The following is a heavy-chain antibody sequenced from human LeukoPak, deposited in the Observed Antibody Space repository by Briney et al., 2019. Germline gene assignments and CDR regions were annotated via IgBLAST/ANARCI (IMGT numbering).Heavy chain of an antibody. D-gene: IGHD6-13*01. CDR3: ARDSTPSSSSWSYYYYYYYMDV. CDR2: ISYDGSNK. J-gene: IGHJ6*03. CDR1: GFTFSSYG. Sequence: GRSLRLSCAASGFTFSSYGMHWVRQAPGKGLEWVAVISYDGSNKYYADSVKGRFTISRDNSKNTLYLQMNSLRAEDTAVYYCARDSTPSSSSWSYYYYYYYMDVWGKGTTVTVSS. V-gene: IGHV3-30*03.